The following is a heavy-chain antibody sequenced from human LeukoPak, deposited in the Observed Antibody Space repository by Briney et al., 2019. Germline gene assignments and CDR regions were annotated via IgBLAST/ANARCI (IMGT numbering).Heavy chain of an antibody. CDR1: GYTFTSYG. J-gene: IGHJ6*02. Sequence: ASVKVSCKASGYTFTSYGISWVRPAPGQGLEWMGWISAYNGNTNYAQKLQGRVTMTTDTSTSTAYMELRSLRSDDTAVYYCARAGAKGYSSSWEDYYYYGMDVWGQGTTVTVSS. V-gene: IGHV1-18*01. CDR2: ISAYNGNT. D-gene: IGHD6-13*01. CDR3: ARAGAKGYSSSWEDYYYYGMDV.